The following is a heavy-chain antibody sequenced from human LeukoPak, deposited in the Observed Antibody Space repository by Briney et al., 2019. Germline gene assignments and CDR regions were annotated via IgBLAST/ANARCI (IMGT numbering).Heavy chain of an antibody. Sequence: SETLSLTCTVSGGSISSGSYYWSWIRQPAGKGLEWIGRIYTSGSTNYNPSLKSRVTISVDTSKNQFSLKLSSVTAADTAVYYCARFFGYYYDSSGHRRAFDIWGQGTMVTVSS. CDR3: ARFFGYYYDSSGHRRAFDI. CDR2: IYTSGST. CDR1: GGSISSGSYY. V-gene: IGHV4-61*02. D-gene: IGHD3-22*01. J-gene: IGHJ3*02.